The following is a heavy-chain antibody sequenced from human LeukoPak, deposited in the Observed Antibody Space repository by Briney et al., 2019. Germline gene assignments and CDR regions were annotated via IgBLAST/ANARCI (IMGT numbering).Heavy chain of an antibody. CDR3: AKDALSTVPAAIPD. J-gene: IGHJ4*02. D-gene: IGHD2-2*01. CDR2: ISSSGSTI. V-gene: IGHV3-11*01. CDR1: GFTFSDYY. Sequence: GGSLRLSCAASGFTFSDYYMSWIRQAPGKGLEWVSYISSSGSTIYYADSVKGRFTISRDNSKNTLYLQMNSLRAEDTAVYYCAKDALSTVPAAIPDWGQGTLVTVSS.